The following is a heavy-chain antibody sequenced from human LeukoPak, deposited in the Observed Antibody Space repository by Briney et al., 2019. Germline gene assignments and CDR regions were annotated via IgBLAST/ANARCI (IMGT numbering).Heavy chain of an antibody. V-gene: IGHV4-30-2*01. J-gene: IGHJ6*03. D-gene: IGHD3-3*01. CDR2: IYHSGST. Sequence: PSQTLSLTCTVSGGSISSGSYYWSWIRQPPGKGLEWIGYIYHSGSTYYNPSLKSRVTISVDTSKNQFSLKLSSVTAADTAVYYCARERDFWSGYYYMDVWGKGTTVTVSS. CDR3: ARERDFWSGYYYMDV. CDR1: GGSISSGSYY.